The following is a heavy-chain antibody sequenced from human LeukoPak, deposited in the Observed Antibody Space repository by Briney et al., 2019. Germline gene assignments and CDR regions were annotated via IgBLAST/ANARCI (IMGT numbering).Heavy chain of an antibody. Sequence: PSETLSLTCAVSGYSISSSNWWGWSRPPPGKGLEWIGYINYSGSIYYNPSLKRRVTTSVDTSKNQFSLKLSFVTAVDTAVYSCARTMSSSHTVYGMDVWGQGTTVTVSS. CDR2: INYSGSI. CDR1: GYSISSSNW. J-gene: IGHJ6*02. CDR3: ARTMSSSHTVYGMDV. V-gene: IGHV4-28*05. D-gene: IGHD2-2*02.